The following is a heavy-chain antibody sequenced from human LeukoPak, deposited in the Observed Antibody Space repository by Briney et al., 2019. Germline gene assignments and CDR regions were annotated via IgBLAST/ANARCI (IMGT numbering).Heavy chain of an antibody. CDR1: GGTFSSYA. CDR3: ARGIAARSVHFDY. J-gene: IGHJ4*02. D-gene: IGHD6-6*01. CDR2: IIPIFGTA. Sequence: GASVKVSCKASGGTFSSYAISWVRQAPGEGLECMGGIIPIFGTANYAQKFQGRVTITADESTSTAYMELSSLRSEDTAVYYCARGIAARSVHFDYWGQGTLVTVSS. V-gene: IGHV1-69*13.